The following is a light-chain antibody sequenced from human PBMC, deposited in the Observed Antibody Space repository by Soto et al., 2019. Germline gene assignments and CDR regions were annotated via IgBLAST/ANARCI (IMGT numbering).Light chain of an antibody. J-gene: IGKJ3*01. CDR3: QQYNNWPPFT. V-gene: IGKV3D-15*01. CDR1: QSVSSN. Sequence: EVVMTQSPATLSVSPGERATPSCRARQSVSSNLAWYQQKPGQAPRLLIYGASTRATGIPARFSGSGSGTEFTLTISSLQSEDFAVYYCQQYNNWPPFTFGPGTKVDIK. CDR2: GAS.